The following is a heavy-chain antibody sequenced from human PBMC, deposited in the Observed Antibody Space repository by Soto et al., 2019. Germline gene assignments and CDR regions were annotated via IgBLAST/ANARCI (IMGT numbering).Heavy chain of an antibody. V-gene: IGHV3-53*04. Sequence: EVPLVESGGGLVQPGGSLRLSCAASGFTVSSNYMSWVRQAPGKGLEWVSVIYSGGSTYYADSVKGRFTISRHNSKNTRYLQMNSLRAEDTAVYYCAREKGDLVVGNWFDPWGQGTLVTVSS. D-gene: IGHD2-15*01. CDR2: IYSGGST. CDR1: GFTVSSNY. CDR3: AREKGDLVVGNWFDP. J-gene: IGHJ5*02.